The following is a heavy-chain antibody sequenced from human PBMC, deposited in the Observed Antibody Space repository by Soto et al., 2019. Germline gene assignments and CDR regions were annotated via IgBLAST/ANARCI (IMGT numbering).Heavy chain of an antibody. CDR1: GYTFTSYD. V-gene: IGHV1-8*01. CDR3: ARGGIYDYIWGSYRADAFDI. D-gene: IGHD3-16*02. CDR2: MNPNSGNT. J-gene: IGHJ3*02. Sequence: ASMKVSCKASGYTFTSYDINWVRQATGQGLEWMGWMNPNSGNTGYAQKFQGRVTMTRNTSISTAYMELSSLRSEDTAVYYCARGGIYDYIWGSYRADAFDIWGQGTMVTVSS.